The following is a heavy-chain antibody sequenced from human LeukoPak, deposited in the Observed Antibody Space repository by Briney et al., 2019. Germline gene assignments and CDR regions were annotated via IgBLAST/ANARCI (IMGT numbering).Heavy chain of an antibody. V-gene: IGHV4-39*02. J-gene: IGHJ6*03. CDR1: GGSISSSSYY. Sequence: SETLSLTCSVSGGSISSSSYYWGWIRQPPGKGLEWIGSVYYSGTTYYNPSLKSRVTISVDTSKNQFSLKLSSVTAADTAVYYCAGDPGRGSYYYYYMDVWGKGTTVTVSS. CDR2: VYYSGTT. D-gene: IGHD3-10*01. CDR3: AGDPGRGSYYYYYMDV.